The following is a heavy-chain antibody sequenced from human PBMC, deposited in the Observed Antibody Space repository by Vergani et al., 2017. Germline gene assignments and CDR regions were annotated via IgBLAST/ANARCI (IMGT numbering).Heavy chain of an antibody. J-gene: IGHJ3*01. CDR3: ARPTYCISTSCPNQHHAAFYV. Sequence: VQLVQSGAAVKKPGASVKVSCKASGYTFTSYYMHWVRQAPGQGLEWMRIINPIGGSTRYAQKFQGRVTMTKDTSTSTVYMELSSLRSEDTAVYYCARPTYCISTSCPNQHHAAFYVCGQGTMVTVSS. V-gene: IGHV1-46*03. D-gene: IGHD2-2*01. CDR2: INPIGGST. CDR1: GYTFTSYY.